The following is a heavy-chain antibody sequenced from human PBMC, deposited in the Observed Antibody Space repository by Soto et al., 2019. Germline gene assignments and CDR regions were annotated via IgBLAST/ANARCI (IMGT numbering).Heavy chain of an antibody. CDR2: IIPIFGTA. V-gene: IGHV1-69*06. J-gene: IGHJ6*02. Sequence: SVKVSCKASGGTFSSYAISWVRQAPGQGLEWMGGIIPIFGTANYAQKFQGRVTITADKSTSTAYMELSSLRSEDTAVYYCARDPFRIVAPAAIGGTGMDVWGQGTTVTVSS. CDR3: ARDPFRIVAPAAIGGTGMDV. D-gene: IGHD2-2*02. CDR1: GGTFSSYA.